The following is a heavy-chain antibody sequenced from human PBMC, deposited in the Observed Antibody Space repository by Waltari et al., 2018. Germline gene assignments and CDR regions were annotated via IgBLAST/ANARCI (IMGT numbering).Heavy chain of an antibody. Sequence: QVQLQQWGAGLLKPSETLSLTCADYGGSFSGYYWSWIRQPPGKGLEWIGEINHSGSTNYNPSLKSRVTISVDTSKNQFSLKLSSVTAADTAVYYCARGEVQETFDYWGQGTLVTVSS. D-gene: IGHD3-10*01. CDR3: ARGEVQETFDY. V-gene: IGHV4-34*01. CDR2: INHSGST. CDR1: GGSFSGYY. J-gene: IGHJ4*02.